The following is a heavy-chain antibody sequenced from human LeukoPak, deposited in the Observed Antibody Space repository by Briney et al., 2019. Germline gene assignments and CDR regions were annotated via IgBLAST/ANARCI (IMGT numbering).Heavy chain of an antibody. J-gene: IGHJ5*02. CDR1: GFTFSSYG. V-gene: IGHV3-33*01. CDR2: IWYDGSNK. D-gene: IGHD3-10*01. CDR3: ARVPAQLLWFGELLSHWFDP. Sequence: PGGSLRLSCAASGFTFSSYGMHWVRQAPGKGLEWVAVIWYDGSNKYYADSVKGRFTISRDNAKNTLYLQMNSLRAEDTAVYYCARVPAQLLWFGELLSHWFDPWGQGTLVTVSS.